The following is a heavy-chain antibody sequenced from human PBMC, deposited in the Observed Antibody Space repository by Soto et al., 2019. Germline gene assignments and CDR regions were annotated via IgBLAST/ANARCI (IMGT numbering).Heavy chain of an antibody. Sequence: PGGPLRLSCVASGLTFDTYGIHWVRQSPGKALQWVALISYEGSNTYYADSVRGRFTISRDNSKNTLYLQMNTLRPEDTGLYYCARVTPGNNLYYFSGLDFWGQGTSVTVSS. CDR3: ARVTPGNNLYYFSGLDF. J-gene: IGHJ6*02. CDR1: GLTFDTYG. CDR2: ISYEGSNT. V-gene: IGHV3-30-3*01. D-gene: IGHD1-1*01.